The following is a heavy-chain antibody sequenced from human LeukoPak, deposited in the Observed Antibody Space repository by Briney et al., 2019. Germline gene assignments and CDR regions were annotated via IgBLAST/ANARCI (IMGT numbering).Heavy chain of an antibody. D-gene: IGHD6-25*01. J-gene: IGHJ4*02. CDR1: GGSFSTYF. CDR3: ASGTAAVVSDY. Sequence: SETLSLTCAVYGGSFSTYFWNWIRQPSEEGLEWIGDINHNGRTNYNPSLKSRVTISVDTSKNQFSLRLISVTAADTAVYYCASGTAAVVSDYRGQGTLVTVSS. CDR2: INHNGRT. V-gene: IGHV4-34*01.